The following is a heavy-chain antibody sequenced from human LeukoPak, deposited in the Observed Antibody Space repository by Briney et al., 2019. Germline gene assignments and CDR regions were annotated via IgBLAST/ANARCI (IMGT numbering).Heavy chain of an antibody. J-gene: IGHJ6*03. Sequence: SETLSLTCTVSDDSITMYYWTWVRQPPGKGLEWIGYVDHTGSTKFNPSLNGRVSISRGTSNNFFSLRLRSVTAADTAVYFCARGRVSSSTWYSTYYYFFYMDFWGKGTTVTVSS. D-gene: IGHD4-11*01. CDR2: VDHTGST. CDR1: DDSITMYY. CDR3: ARGRVSSSTWYSTYYYFFYMDF. V-gene: IGHV4-59*01.